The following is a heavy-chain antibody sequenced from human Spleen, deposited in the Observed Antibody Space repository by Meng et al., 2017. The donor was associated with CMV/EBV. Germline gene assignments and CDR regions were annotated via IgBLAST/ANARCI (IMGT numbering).Heavy chain of an antibody. Sequence: GESLKISCAASGFSFSGYWMTWVRQAPGKGLVWVSRINNDGSRTNYADSVKGRFTISRDNAKNTLYLQMNSLKTEDTAVYYCTTDPQQWELLPSRRSDAFDIWGQGTMVTVSS. J-gene: IGHJ3*02. V-gene: IGHV3-74*01. CDR2: INNDGSRT. CDR1: GFSFSGYW. D-gene: IGHD1-26*01. CDR3: TTDPQQWELLPSRRSDAFDI.